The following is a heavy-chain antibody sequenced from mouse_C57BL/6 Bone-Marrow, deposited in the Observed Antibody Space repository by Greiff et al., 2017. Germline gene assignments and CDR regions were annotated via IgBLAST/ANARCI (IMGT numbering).Heavy chain of an antibody. Sequence: QVQLKESGPGLVAPSQSLSITCTVSGFSLTSYAISWVRQPPGKGLEWLGVICPGGGTNYNSALNSSLSISKANSKSQVFLKMNSLQTDDTARYYSARDGSLAWLAYGGQGTLVTVSA. V-gene: IGHV2-9-1*01. CDR2: ICPGGGT. CDR3: ARDGSLAWLAY. J-gene: IGHJ3*01. D-gene: IGHD1-1*01. CDR1: GFSLTSYA.